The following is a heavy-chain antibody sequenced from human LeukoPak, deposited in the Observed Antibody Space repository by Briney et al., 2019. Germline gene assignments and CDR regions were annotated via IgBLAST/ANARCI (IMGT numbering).Heavy chain of an antibody. CDR2: ILHTGST. Sequence: SETLSLTCVVYGASFRGHYWSWIRQPPGKGLEWIGEILHTGSTNYNPSLTTRVTMSLDASKNQFSLMMTSVTAADTAVYYCVTGVPGDQYWGQGALVTVSS. J-gene: IGHJ1*01. V-gene: IGHV4-34*12. CDR1: GASFRGHY. CDR3: VTGVPGDQY. D-gene: IGHD2-2*01.